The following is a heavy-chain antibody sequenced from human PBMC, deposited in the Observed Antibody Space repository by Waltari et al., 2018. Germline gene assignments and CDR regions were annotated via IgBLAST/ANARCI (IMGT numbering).Heavy chain of an antibody. CDR1: GGSISSGSYY. V-gene: IGHV4-61*02. CDR2: IYTSGGT. D-gene: IGHD6-13*01. J-gene: IGHJ6*02. CDR3: ARDSASSSWPYYYYYGMDV. Sequence: QVQLQESGPGLVKPSQTLSLTCTVSGGSISSGSYYWSWIRQPAGKGLEWIGRIYTSGGTNYNPTLKSRVTISVDTSKNQFSLKLSSVTAADTAVYYCARDSASSSWPYYYYYGMDVWGQGTTVTVSS.